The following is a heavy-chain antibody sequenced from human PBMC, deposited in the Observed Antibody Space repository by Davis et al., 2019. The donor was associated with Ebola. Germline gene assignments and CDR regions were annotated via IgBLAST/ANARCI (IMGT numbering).Heavy chain of an antibody. D-gene: IGHD4-17*01. J-gene: IGHJ4*02. V-gene: IGHV3-33*01. CDR1: GFTFSRYG. CDR2: IWYDGSKK. Sequence: GESLKISCEASGFTFSRYGLHWLRQAPGKGVEWVGVIWYDGSKKYYAESVKGRFTISRDNSNNTLYLQMSSLRVEDTAVYYCARGALGVTTRHFDYWGQGTLVTVSS. CDR3: ARGALGVTTRHFDY.